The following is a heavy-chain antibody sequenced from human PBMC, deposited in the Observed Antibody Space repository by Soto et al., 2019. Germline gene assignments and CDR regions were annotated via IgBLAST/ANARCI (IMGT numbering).Heavy chain of an antibody. CDR3: ARDELAQYYFAY. V-gene: IGHV3-30-3*01. Sequence: QVQLVESGGGVVQPGRSLRLSCAASGFTFSSYAMHWVRQAPGKGLEWVAVISYDGSNKYYADSVKCRFTISRDNSKNTLYLQMNSMRAEDTAVYYCARDELAQYYFAYWGQGTLVTVSS. D-gene: IGHD1-7*01. CDR1: GFTFSSYA. J-gene: IGHJ4*02. CDR2: ISYDGSNK.